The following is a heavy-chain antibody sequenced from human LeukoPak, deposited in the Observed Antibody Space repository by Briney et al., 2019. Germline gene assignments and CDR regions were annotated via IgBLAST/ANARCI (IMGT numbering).Heavy chain of an antibody. CDR2: IYYSGST. Sequence: SETLSLTCTVSGGSISSSSYYWGWIRQPPGKGLEWIGSIYYSGSTYYNPSLKSRVTISVDTSKNQFSLKLSSVTAADTAVYYCARDRREYYDILTGSLFDYWGQGTLVTVSS. V-gene: IGHV4-39*07. CDR1: GGSISSSSYY. J-gene: IGHJ4*02. CDR3: ARDRREYYDILTGSLFDY. D-gene: IGHD3-9*01.